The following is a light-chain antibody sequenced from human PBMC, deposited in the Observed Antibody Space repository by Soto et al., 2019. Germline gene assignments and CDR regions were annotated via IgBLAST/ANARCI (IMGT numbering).Light chain of an antibody. Sequence: QSALTQPPSASGSPGQSVTISCTGTSSDVGGYNYVSWYQQHPGKAPKLMIYEVSKRPSGVPDRFSGSKSGNTASLTFSGFQAEDEANYYCNFYAGSNHYLFGGGTKLTVL. CDR3: NFYAGSNHYL. J-gene: IGLJ2*01. CDR2: EVS. CDR1: SSDVGGYNY. V-gene: IGLV2-8*01.